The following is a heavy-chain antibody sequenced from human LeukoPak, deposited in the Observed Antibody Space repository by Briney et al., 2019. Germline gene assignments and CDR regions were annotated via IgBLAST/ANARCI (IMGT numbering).Heavy chain of an antibody. Sequence: PGGSLRLSCAVSGFTVSSNYMSWVRRAPGKGLEWVSVLYSGGNTYYADSVKGRFTISRDNSKNTLYLQMNSLRAEDTAVYYCAQSKTIAVAGNLDYWGQGTLVTVSS. CDR2: LYSGGNT. CDR1: GFTVSSNY. CDR3: AQSKTIAVAGNLDY. V-gene: IGHV3-53*01. D-gene: IGHD6-19*01. J-gene: IGHJ4*02.